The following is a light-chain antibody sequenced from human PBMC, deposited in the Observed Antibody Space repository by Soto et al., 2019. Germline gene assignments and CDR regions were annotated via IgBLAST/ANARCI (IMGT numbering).Light chain of an antibody. CDR3: QEYYSYPLT. CDR2: TAS. Sequence: DIQMTQSPATLSASVGDRLTITCRASQSISSWLAWYQQKPEKAPKLLIQTASSVVSGVPSWFSGSGSGTEFTLTISSLQPDDFATYFCQEYYSYPLTFGGGTKVEIK. J-gene: IGKJ4*01. CDR1: QSISSW. V-gene: IGKV1-5*03.